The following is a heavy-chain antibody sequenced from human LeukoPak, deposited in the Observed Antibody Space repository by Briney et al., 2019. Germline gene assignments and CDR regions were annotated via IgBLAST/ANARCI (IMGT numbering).Heavy chain of an antibody. CDR1: GGSISSYY. J-gene: IGHJ6*02. Sequence: KSSETLSLTCTVSGGSISSYYWSWIRQPPGKGLEWIGYIYYSGSTNYNPSLKSRVTISVDTSKNQFSLKLSSATAADTAVYYCARLYGSGSWESYYYYYYGMDVWGQGTTVTVSS. V-gene: IGHV4-59*01. D-gene: IGHD3-10*01. CDR3: ARLYGSGSWESYYYYYYGMDV. CDR2: IYYSGST.